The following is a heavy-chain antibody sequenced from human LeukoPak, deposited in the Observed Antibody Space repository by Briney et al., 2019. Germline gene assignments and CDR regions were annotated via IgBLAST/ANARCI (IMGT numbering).Heavy chain of an antibody. CDR3: ARDQTHYYDFWSGYYTDAFDI. J-gene: IGHJ3*02. CDR1: GGSISSGGYS. CDR2: IYYSGST. V-gene: IGHV4-30-4*07. D-gene: IGHD3-3*01. Sequence: SETLSLTCAVSGGSISSGGYSWSWIRQPPGKGLEWIGYIYYSGSTYYNPSLKSRVTISVDTSKNQFSLKLSSVTAADTAVYYCARDQTHYYDFWSGYYTDAFDIWGQGTMVTVSS.